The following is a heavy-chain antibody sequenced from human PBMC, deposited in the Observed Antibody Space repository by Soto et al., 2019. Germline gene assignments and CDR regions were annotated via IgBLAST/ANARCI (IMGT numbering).Heavy chain of an antibody. CDR2: IYHSGST. CDR3: ASSGGGEDY. Sequence: QVQLQESGPGLVKPSGTLSLTCAVSGGSISTSHWWTWVRQPPGKGLEWIGEIYHSGSTNYNPSPKSRGSISVDPSRNQFSLSLSSVTAADTAVYYCASSGGGEDYWGQGTLVTVSS. CDR1: GGSISTSHW. J-gene: IGHJ4*02. D-gene: IGHD3-16*01. V-gene: IGHV4-4*02.